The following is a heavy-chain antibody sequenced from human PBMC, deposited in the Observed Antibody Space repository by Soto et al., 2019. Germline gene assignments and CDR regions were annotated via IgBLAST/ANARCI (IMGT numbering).Heavy chain of an antibody. CDR1: GFTFNKYG. J-gene: IGHJ4*02. D-gene: IGHD3-16*01. CDR3: ATGGLWGAHYFDS. CDR2: ISFDGSTT. V-gene: IGHV3-30*03. Sequence: GSLRLSRAASGFTFNKYGFQWVRQAPGKGLEWGAVISFDGSTTYYADSVKGRFTVSRDDSKNTLYLQMNSLRAEDTAVYYCATGGLWGAHYFDSWGQGALVTVSS.